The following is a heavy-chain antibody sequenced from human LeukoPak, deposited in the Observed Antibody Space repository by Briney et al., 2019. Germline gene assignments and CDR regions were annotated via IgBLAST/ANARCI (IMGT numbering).Heavy chain of an antibody. Sequence: GGSLRLSCEGSGFTFTYAMTWVRQAPGKGLEWVSAISGRAGATYYADPVKGRFTVSRDNSKNTLYLQMTSLSADDPAVYFCAKVPDHSVGWYDWYFDLWGRGTLVVVSS. CDR2: ISGRAGAT. CDR3: AKVPDHSVGWYDWYFDL. D-gene: IGHD6-19*01. V-gene: IGHV3-23*01. CDR1: GFTFTYA. J-gene: IGHJ2*01.